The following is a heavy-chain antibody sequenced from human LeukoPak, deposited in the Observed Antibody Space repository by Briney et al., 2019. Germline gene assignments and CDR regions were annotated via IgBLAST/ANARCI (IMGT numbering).Heavy chain of an antibody. CDR3: ARVVGNGYYYYYMDV. V-gene: IGHV3-30-3*01. CDR2: ISYDGSNK. CDR1: GFTFNSYA. J-gene: IGHJ6*03. D-gene: IGHD1-1*01. Sequence: GRSLRLSCAASGFTFNSYAMHWVRQAPGRGLEWVAVISYDGSNKYYADSVKGRFTISRDNSKNTLYLQMNSLRADDTAVYYCARVVGNGYYYYYMDVWGKGTTVTVSS.